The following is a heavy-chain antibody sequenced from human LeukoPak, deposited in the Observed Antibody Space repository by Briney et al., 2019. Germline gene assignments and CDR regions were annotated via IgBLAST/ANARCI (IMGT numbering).Heavy chain of an antibody. J-gene: IGHJ4*02. CDR1: GFTFRSYA. D-gene: IGHD3-10*01. CDR2: ISGSGGST. CDR3: AKSRNYGSGSYFDY. V-gene: IGHV3-23*01. Sequence: GGSLRLSCAASGFTFRSYAMSWVRQAPGKGLEWVSAISGSGGSTYYADSVKGRFTISRDNSKNTLYLQMNSLRAEDTAVYYCAKSRNYGSGSYFDYWGQGTLVTVSS.